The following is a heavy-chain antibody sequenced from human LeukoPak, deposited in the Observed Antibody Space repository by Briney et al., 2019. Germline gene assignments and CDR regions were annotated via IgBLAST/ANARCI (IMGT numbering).Heavy chain of an antibody. CDR1: GGSISSYY. CDR3: AREWVYGSGSYYTYYYGMDV. V-gene: IGHV4-4*07. CDR2: IYTSGST. Sequence: SETLSLTCTVSGGSISSYYWSWIRQPAGKGLEWIGRIYTSGSTNYNPSLKSRVTMSVDTSKNQFSLKLSSVTAVDTAVYYCAREWVYGSGSYYTYYYGMDVWGQGTTVTVSS. J-gene: IGHJ6*02. D-gene: IGHD3-10*01.